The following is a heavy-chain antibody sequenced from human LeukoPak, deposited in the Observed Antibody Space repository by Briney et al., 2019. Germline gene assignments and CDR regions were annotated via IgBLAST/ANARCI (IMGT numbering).Heavy chain of an antibody. CDR2: IYDTSYT. Sequence: PSETLSLTCTVSGGSIGSYYWSWIRQPPGKGLEWIGHIYDTSYTDYNPSVKGRVSISVDTSKNQFSLKLYYVTAADTAIYYCARVIAAAADYWGQGTLVTVSS. D-gene: IGHD6-13*01. CDR1: GGSIGSYY. CDR3: ARVIAAAADY. V-gene: IGHV4-59*01. J-gene: IGHJ4*02.